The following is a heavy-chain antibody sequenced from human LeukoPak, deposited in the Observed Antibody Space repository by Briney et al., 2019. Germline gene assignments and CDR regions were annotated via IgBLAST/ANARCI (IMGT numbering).Heavy chain of an antibody. J-gene: IGHJ6*02. D-gene: IGHD3-22*01. Sequence: ASVKVSCKASGGTFSSYAISWVQQAPGQGLEWMGWISAYNGNTNYAQKLQGRVTMTTDTSTSTAYMELRSLRSDDAAVYYCARGGSSGYSEMDVWGQGTTVTVSS. CDR3: ARGGSSGYSEMDV. CDR1: GGTFSSYA. CDR2: ISAYNGNT. V-gene: IGHV1-18*01.